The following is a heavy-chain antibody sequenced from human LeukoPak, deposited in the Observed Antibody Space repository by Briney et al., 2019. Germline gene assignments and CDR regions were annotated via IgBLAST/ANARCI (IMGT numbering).Heavy chain of an antibody. Sequence: GGSLRLSCAASGFTFSSYGMSWVRQAPGKGLEWVANIKHDGSGTYYVDSVRGRFTISRDNAKNSLYLQMNSLRAEDTAVYYCAREGSGDYYDSSGYYFWDYWGQGALVTVSS. CDR2: IKHDGSGT. J-gene: IGHJ4*02. D-gene: IGHD3-22*01. CDR1: GFTFSSYG. CDR3: AREGSGDYYDSSGYYFWDY. V-gene: IGHV3-7*01.